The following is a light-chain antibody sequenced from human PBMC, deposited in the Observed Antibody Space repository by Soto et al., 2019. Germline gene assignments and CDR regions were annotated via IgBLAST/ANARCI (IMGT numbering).Light chain of an antibody. V-gene: IGKV1-12*01. Sequence: DIQMTQSPSSVSASVGDRVTITCRASQGISSWLAWYQQKPGKAPKLLIYAASSLQSGVPSRFSGRGSATDFPSTFSTPRPEYSAFFSCQPVHSIPLPSGQGT. J-gene: IGKJ5*01. CDR2: AAS. CDR1: QGISSW. CDR3: QPVHSIPLP.